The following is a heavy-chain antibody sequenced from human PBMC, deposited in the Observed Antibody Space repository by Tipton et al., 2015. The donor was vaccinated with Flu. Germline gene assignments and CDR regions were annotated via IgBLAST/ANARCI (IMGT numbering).Heavy chain of an antibody. J-gene: IGHJ5*02. CDR1: GGSINRSGYY. Sequence: TLSLTCTVSGGSINRSGYYWGWIRQSPGKGLEWIGSAYYSGNTFYSPSLKSRVTISIDTSKNQVSLRLTSVTAADTAVYFCARLSFWGPDRGFDPWGRGTLVTVSS. CDR3: ARLSFWGPDRGFDP. V-gene: IGHV4-39*01. CDR2: AYYSGNT. D-gene: IGHD7-27*01.